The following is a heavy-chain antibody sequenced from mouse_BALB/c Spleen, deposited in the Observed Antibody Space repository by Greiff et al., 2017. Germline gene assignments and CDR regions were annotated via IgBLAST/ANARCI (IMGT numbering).Heavy chain of an antibody. CDR1: GFTFSSFG. J-gene: IGHJ2*01. CDR2: ISSGSSTI. V-gene: IGHV5-17*02. CDR3: AKSGTGPFDY. Sequence: EVHLVESGGGLVQPGGSRKLSCAASGFTFSSFGMHWVRQAPEKGLEWVAYISSGSSTIYYADTVKGRFTISRDNPKNTLFLQMTSLRSEDTAMYYCAKSGTGPFDYWGQGTTLTVSS. D-gene: IGHD3-3*01.